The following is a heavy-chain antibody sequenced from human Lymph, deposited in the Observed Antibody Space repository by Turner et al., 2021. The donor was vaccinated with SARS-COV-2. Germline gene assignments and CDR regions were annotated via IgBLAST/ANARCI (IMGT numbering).Heavy chain of an antibody. J-gene: IGHJ6*02. CDR2: IRSRSSYI. V-gene: IGHV3-21*01. CDR1: GFTFSSYS. D-gene: IGHD3-3*01. CDR3: ARDYYDFWSGYNSYYYGMDV. Sequence: EVQLVESGGGLVKPGGSLRLSCAASGFTFSSYSMNWVRQGPGKGVEGVSSIRSRSSYIYNEDSVKGRFTISRENAKNSMDLQMNSLRAEDTAVYYCARDYYDFWSGYNSYYYGMDVWGQGTTVTVSS.